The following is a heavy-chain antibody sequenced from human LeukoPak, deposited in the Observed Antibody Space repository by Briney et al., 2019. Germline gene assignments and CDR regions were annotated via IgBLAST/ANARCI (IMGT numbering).Heavy chain of an antibody. V-gene: IGHV1-18*01. D-gene: IGHD6-19*01. CDR1: GYTFTSYG. CDR3: ARVQYSSGWYGGGQYYFDY. J-gene: IGHJ4*02. CDR2: ISAYNGNT. Sequence: GASVKVSCKASGYTFTSYGISWVRQAPGQGLEWMGWISAYNGNTNYAQKLQGRVTMTTDTSTSTAYMELRSLRSGDAAVYYCARVQYSSGWYGGGQYYFDYWGQGTLVTVSS.